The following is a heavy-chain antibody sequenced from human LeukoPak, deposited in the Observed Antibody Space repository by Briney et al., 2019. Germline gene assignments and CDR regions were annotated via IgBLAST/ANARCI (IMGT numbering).Heavy chain of an antibody. CDR1: GFTFSSYA. V-gene: IGHV3-30*04. D-gene: IGHD5/OR15-5a*01. Sequence: GGSLRLSCAASGFTFSSYAMHWVRQAPGKGLEWVAVISYDGSNKYYADSVKGRFTISRDNSENTLYLQMKSLRHEDTAVYYCARDWSAAVYAPFDYWGQGTLVTVSS. CDR3: ARDWSAAVYAPFDY. J-gene: IGHJ4*02. CDR2: ISYDGSNK.